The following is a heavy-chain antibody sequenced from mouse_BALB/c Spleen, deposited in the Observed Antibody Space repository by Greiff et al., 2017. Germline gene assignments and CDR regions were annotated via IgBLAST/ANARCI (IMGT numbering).Heavy chain of an antibody. J-gene: IGHJ4*01. CDR2: IDPANGNT. D-gene: IGHD2-4*01. CDR3: APYDYDDPSYAMDY. V-gene: IGHV14-3*02. Sequence: EVQLQESGAELVKPGASVKLSCTASGFNIKDTYMHWVKQRPEQGLEWIGRIDPANGNTKYDPKFQGKATITADTSSNTAYLQLSSLTSEDTAVYYCAPYDYDDPSYAMDYWGQGTSVTVSS. CDR1: GFNIKDTY.